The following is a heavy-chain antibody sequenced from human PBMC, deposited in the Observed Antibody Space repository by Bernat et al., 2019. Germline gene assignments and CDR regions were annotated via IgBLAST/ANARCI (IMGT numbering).Heavy chain of an antibody. D-gene: IGHD2-15*01. CDR1: GYTFTNNA. Sequence: QVQLVQSGAEVKKPGASVKVSCKASGYTFTNNAMHWVRQAPGQRLEWMGWINAGNGNTKYSQKFQGRVTITRDTSESTAYMELISLTSEDTALYYCARGGCSGGSCFTYWGQGTLVTVSS. CDR3: ARGGCSGGSCFTY. CDR2: INAGNGNT. V-gene: IGHV1-3*01. J-gene: IGHJ4*02.